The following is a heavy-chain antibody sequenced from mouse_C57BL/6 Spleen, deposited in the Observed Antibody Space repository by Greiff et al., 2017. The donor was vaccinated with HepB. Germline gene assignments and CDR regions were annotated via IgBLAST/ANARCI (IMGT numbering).Heavy chain of an antibody. V-gene: IGHV5-16*01. J-gene: IGHJ1*03. CDR2: INYDGSST. CDR1: GFTFSDYY. Sequence: EVKLVESEGGLVQPGGSMKLSCTASGFTFSDYYMAWVRQVPEKGLEWVANINYDGSSTYYLDSLKSRFIISRDNAKNILYLQMSSLKSEDTATYYCARDYYYGSSPWYFDVWGTGTTVTVSS. D-gene: IGHD1-1*01. CDR3: ARDYYYGSSPWYFDV.